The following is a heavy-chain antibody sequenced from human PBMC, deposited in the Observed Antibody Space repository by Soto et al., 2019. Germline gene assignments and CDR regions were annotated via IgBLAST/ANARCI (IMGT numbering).Heavy chain of an antibody. D-gene: IGHD6-19*01. J-gene: IGHJ5*02. CDR1: GGSFSGYY. V-gene: IGHV4-34*01. CDR3: AREKWGSGSRWLDP. Sequence: SETLSLTCAAYGGSFSGYYWTWIRQPPGTGLELIGEINHSGSTNYNPSLKSRVTISVDTSKNQFSLKLTSVTAADTAVYYCAREKWGSGSRWLDPWGQGTQVTVSS. CDR2: INHSGST.